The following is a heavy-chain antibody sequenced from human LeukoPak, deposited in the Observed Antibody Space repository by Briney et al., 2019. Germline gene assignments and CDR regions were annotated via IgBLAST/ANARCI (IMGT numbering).Heavy chain of an antibody. D-gene: IGHD2-2*03. J-gene: IGHJ6*02. CDR2: IYYSGST. Sequence: SETLSLTCTVSGGSICSYYWSWLRQPTGKGLEWIGYIYYSGSTNYNPSHKSQVTISVDTSKNQFSLKLSSVTAADTAVYYCARVGYCSSTSCHTLDYYGMDVWGQGTTVTVSS. CDR1: GGSICSYY. V-gene: IGHV4-59*01. CDR3: ARVGYCSSTSCHTLDYYGMDV.